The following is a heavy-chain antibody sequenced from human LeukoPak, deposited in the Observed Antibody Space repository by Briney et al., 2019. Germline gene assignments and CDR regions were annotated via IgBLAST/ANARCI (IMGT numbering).Heavy chain of an antibody. CDR2: MNPNSGNT. D-gene: IGHD2-2*01. CDR3: ARAKRAYCSSTSCYFLGY. J-gene: IGHJ4*02. V-gene: IGHV1-8*01. CDR1: GYTFTSYD. Sequence: ASVKVSCKASGYTFTSYDINWVRQATGQGLEWMGWMNPNSGNTGYAQKFQGRVTMTRNTSISTAYMELSSLRSEATAVYYCARAKRAYCSSTSCYFLGYWGQGTLVTVSS.